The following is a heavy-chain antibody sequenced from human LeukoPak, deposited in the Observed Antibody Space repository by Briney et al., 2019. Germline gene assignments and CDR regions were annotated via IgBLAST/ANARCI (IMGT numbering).Heavy chain of an antibody. J-gene: IGHJ4*02. CDR1: GLTFSSYR. Sequence: GGSLRLSCAASGLTFSSYRMNWVRQAPGKGLEGVSSISSSSSYIYYADSVKGRFTISRDNAKNSLYLQMNSLRAEDTAVYYCASQMQRIDYWGQGTLVTVSS. V-gene: IGHV3-21*01. CDR3: ASQMQRIDY. CDR2: ISSSSSYI. D-gene: IGHD5-24*01.